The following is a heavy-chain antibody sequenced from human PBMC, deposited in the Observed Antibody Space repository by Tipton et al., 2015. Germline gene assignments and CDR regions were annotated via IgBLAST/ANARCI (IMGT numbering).Heavy chain of an antibody. J-gene: IGHJ6*02. V-gene: IGHV4-59*12. D-gene: IGHD5-24*01. CDR2: IQYSGST. Sequence: TLSLTCSVSSDSISKYYWSWIRQPPGKELEWIGYIQYSGSTNCNPSLKSRVTISVDTSKNQLSLKLSSVTAADTAVYYCARDLEHGMDVWGQGTTVTVSS. CDR3: ARDLEHGMDV. CDR1: SDSISKYY.